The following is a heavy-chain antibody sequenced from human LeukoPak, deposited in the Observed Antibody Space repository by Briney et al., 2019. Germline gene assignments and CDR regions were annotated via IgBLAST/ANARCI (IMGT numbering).Heavy chain of an antibody. CDR2: IYSGGST. V-gene: IGHV3-66*01. Sequence: PGGSLRLSCAASGFTVSSNYMSWVRQAPGKGLEWVSVIYSGGSTYYADSVKGRFTISRDNSKNTLYLQMNSLRAEDTAVYYCARESMVRGVIRAAYYFDYWGQGTLVTVSS. CDR1: GFTVSSNY. CDR3: ARESMVRGVIRAAYYFDY. D-gene: IGHD3-10*01. J-gene: IGHJ4*02.